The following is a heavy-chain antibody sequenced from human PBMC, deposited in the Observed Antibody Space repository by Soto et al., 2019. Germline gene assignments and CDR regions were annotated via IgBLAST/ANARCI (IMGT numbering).Heavy chain of an antibody. D-gene: IGHD3-22*01. CDR3: ARTTYYYDSRIS. V-gene: IGHV4-39*01. Sequence: SETLSLTCTVRRGSIISISYYWGWIRQPPVKGLEWIGSIYYSGSTYYNPSLKSRVTISVDTSKNQFSLKLSSVTAADTAVYYCARTTYYYDSRISWGQGTRVTVS. CDR1: RGSIISISYY. CDR2: IYYSGST. J-gene: IGHJ4*02.